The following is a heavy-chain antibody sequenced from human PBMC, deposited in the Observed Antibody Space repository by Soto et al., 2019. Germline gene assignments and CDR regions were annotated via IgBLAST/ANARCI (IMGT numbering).Heavy chain of an antibody. CDR1: GYTFTSYA. Sequence: ASVKVSCKASGYTFTSYAMHWVRQAPGQRLEWMGWINAGNGNTKYSQKFQGRVTITRDTSASTAYMELGSLRSEDTAVYYCARDREALRFLEWLSDAFDIWGQGTMVTVSS. J-gene: IGHJ3*02. CDR2: INAGNGNT. V-gene: IGHV1-3*01. D-gene: IGHD3-3*01. CDR3: ARDREALRFLEWLSDAFDI.